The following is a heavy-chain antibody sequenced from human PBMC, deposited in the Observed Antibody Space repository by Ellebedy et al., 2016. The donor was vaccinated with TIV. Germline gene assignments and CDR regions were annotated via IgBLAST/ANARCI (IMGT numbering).Heavy chain of an antibody. V-gene: IGHV4-34*01. CDR1: GVSFSGYY. CDR2: INHSGST. D-gene: IGHD3-22*01. CDR3: ARRGGSGYAVISNWFDP. Sequence: SQTLSLTCAVYGVSFSGYYWSWIRQPPGKGLEWIGEINHSGSTNYNPSLKSRVTVSVDTSKNQFSLKLSSVTAADTAVYYCARRGGSGYAVISNWFDPWGQGTLVTVSS. J-gene: IGHJ5*02.